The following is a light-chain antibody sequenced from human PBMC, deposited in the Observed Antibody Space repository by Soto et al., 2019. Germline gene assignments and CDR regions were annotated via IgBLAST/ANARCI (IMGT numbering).Light chain of an antibody. CDR3: QQRWT. Sequence: ESGLMQSPGTMSLSPGERATLSCRASQSVSSSYLAWYQQKPGQAPRLLIYGASSRATGIPDRFSGSGSGTDFTLTISRLEPEDFAVYYCQQRWTFGQGTKVEIK. J-gene: IGKJ1*01. CDR2: GAS. CDR1: QSVSSSY. V-gene: IGKV3-20*01.